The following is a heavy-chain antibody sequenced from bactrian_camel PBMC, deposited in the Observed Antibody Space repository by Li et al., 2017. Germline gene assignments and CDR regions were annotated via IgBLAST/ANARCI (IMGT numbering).Heavy chain of an antibody. CDR2: INSGGASA. CDR3: AAAEALQEPAFGGTYSDAFGY. D-gene: IGHD7*01. J-gene: IGHJ6*01. V-gene: IGHV3S40*01. CDR1: GFTFSRAG. Sequence: VQLVESGGGLVQPGGSLRLSCAASGFTFSRAGMSWVRQAPGKGLEWVSGINSGGASAYYADSVKGRFTIARDNAKSTLYLQMNSLKTEDTAAYYCAAAEALQEPAFGGTYSDAFGYWGQGTQVTVS.